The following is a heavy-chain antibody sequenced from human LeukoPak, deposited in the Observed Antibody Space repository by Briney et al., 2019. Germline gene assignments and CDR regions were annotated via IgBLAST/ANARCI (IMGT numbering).Heavy chain of an antibody. CDR3: VRANLMAGTSAAFDI. D-gene: IGHD6-19*01. J-gene: IGHJ3*02. CDR1: GFTFSSYS. Sequence: GGSLRLSCAASGFTFSSYSMNWVRQAPGKGLEWVSSISSSSSYIFYADSLKGRFTISRDNAKNSLSLQMNSLRAEGTAVYYCVRANLMAGTSAAFDIWGQGTMVTVSS. V-gene: IGHV3-21*01. CDR2: ISSSSSYI.